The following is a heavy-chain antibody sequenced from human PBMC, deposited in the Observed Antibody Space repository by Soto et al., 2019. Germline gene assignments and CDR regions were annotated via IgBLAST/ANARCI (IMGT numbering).Heavy chain of an antibody. V-gene: IGHV2-5*02. CDR1: GFSLSTFGVG. CDR3: AHAQPSPNWFDP. Sequence: KESGPTLVKPTQTLTLTCTFSGFSLSTFGVGVGWIRQPPGKALEWLALIYWDDDKRYSPSLRSRLTIAKDTSKNQVILTMANMDPVDTATYFCAHAQPSPNWFDPWGQGTLVTVSS. CDR2: IYWDDDK. D-gene: IGHD1-1*01. J-gene: IGHJ5*02.